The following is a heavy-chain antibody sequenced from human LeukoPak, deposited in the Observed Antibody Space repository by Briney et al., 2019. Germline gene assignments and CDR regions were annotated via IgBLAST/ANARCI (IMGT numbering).Heavy chain of an antibody. CDR2: IYFDTKNI. J-gene: IGHJ4*02. D-gene: IGHD3-22*01. V-gene: IGHV3-33*06. CDR3: AKKPPGNYPYDY. Sequence: PGRSLRLSCAASGFSFSSYGLHWVRQAPGKGLEWVAVIYFDTKNIHYADSVKGRFTVSRDDSKNTLYLQMTSLRAEDTAVYYCAKKPPGNYPYDYWGQGTLVTVSP. CDR1: GFSFSSYG.